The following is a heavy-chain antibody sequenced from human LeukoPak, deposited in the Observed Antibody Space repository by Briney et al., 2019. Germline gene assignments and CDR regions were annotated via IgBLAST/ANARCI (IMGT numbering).Heavy chain of an antibody. D-gene: IGHD1-26*01. CDR1: GDSVSSNSAA. CDR2: TYYRSKWYN. Sequence: ASQTLSLTCAISGDSVSSNSAAWNWIRQSPSRGLEWLGRTYYRSKWYNDYAVSVKSRITINPDTSKNQFPLQLNSVTPEDTAVYYCARDSGSYYDEAFDIWGQGTMVTVSS. CDR3: ARDSGSYYDEAFDI. J-gene: IGHJ3*02. V-gene: IGHV6-1*01.